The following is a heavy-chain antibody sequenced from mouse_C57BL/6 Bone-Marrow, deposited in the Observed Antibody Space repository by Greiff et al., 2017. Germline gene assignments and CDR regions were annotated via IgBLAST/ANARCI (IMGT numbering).Heavy chain of an antibody. CDR1: GYTFTSYW. Sequence: QVQLQQPGAELVKPGASVKLSCKASGYTFTSYWMHWVKQRPGQGLEWIGMIHPNSGSTNYNEKFKSKATLTVDKSSSTAYMQLSRLPSQDSALCYSASDYFYAMDYWGQGTSVTVSS. J-gene: IGHJ4*01. CDR3: ASDYFYAMDY. V-gene: IGHV1-64*01. CDR2: IHPNSGST. D-gene: IGHD2-4*01.